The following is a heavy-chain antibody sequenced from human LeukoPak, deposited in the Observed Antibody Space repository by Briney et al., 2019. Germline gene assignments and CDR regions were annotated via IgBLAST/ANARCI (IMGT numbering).Heavy chain of an antibody. J-gene: IGHJ6*02. CDR3: ARNSNYYGMDV. Sequence: PGRSLRLSCAASGFTFSSYAMHRVRQAPGKGLEWVAVISYDGSNKYYADSVKGRFTISRDNSKNTLYLQMNSLRAEDTAVYYCARNSNYYGMDVWGQGTTVTVSS. CDR2: ISYDGSNK. CDR1: GFTFSSYA. V-gene: IGHV3-30-3*01. D-gene: IGHD4-23*01.